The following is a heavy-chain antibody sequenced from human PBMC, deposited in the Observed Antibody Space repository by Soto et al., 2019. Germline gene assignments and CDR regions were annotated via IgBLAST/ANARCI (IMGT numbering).Heavy chain of an antibody. D-gene: IGHD3-3*01. J-gene: IGHJ6*02. Sequence: ASLQVSCKASGYTFTSYDINWVRLATGQGLEWMVWMNPNSGNTGYAQKFQGRVTMTRNTSISTAYMELSSLRSEDTAVYYCARSSVTIFGVVIIRGYYYGMDVWGQGTTVTVSS. V-gene: IGHV1-8*01. CDR3: ARSSVTIFGVVIIRGYYYGMDV. CDR2: MNPNSGNT. CDR1: GYTFTSYD.